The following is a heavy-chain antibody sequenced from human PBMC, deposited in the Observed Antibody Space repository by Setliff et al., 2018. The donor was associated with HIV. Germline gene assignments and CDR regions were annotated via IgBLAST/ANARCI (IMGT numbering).Heavy chain of an antibody. CDR2: INHSGST. J-gene: IGHJ4*02. D-gene: IGHD3-22*01. V-gene: IGHV4-38-2*01. CDR1: GYSLKSGDF. CDR3: ASLPPLYDSSGYYFDY. Sequence: SETLSLTCAVSGYSLKSGDFWGWIRQPPGKGLEWIGEINHSGSTNYNPSLNSRVTISVDASKNQFSLKLSSVTAADTAVYYCASLPPLYDSSGYYFDYWGQGTLVTVSS.